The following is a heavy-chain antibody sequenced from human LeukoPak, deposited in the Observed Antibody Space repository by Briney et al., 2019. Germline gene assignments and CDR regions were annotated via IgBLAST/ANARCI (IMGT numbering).Heavy chain of an antibody. D-gene: IGHD3-3*01. CDR2: IYYSGST. CDR1: GGSISSYY. CDR3: ARGFSEWLLLPFDY. V-gene: IGHV4-59*01. Sequence: PSETLSLTCTVSGGSISSYYRSWIRQPPGKGLEWIGYIYYSGSTNYNPSLKSRVTISVDTSKNQFSLKLSSVTAADTAVYYCARGFSEWLLLPFDYWGQGTLVTVSS. J-gene: IGHJ4*02.